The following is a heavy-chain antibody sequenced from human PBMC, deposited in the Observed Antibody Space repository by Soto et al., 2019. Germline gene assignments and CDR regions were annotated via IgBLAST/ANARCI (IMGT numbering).Heavy chain of an antibody. CDR2: LTSSEGNT. CDR1: GFTFSSYA. Sequence: EVQLVESGGGLVQPGGSLRLSCAASGFTFSSYAMHWVRQAPGKGLEYVSDLTSSEGNTDYASAVKGRFTITRDNYRSTKSRLTDTLRTVDSAEYYIAKRTPFGYWTDAWGQGTTVTGSS. J-gene: IGHJ6*02. D-gene: IGHD5-12*01. CDR3: AKRTPFGYWTDA. V-gene: IGHV3-64*01.